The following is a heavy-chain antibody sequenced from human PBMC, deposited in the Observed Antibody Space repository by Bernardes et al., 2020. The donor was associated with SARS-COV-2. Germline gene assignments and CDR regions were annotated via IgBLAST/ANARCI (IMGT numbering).Heavy chain of an antibody. V-gene: IGHV3-23*01. D-gene: IGHD3-3*01. J-gene: IGHJ3*02. Sequence: GGSLRLSCAASGFNFYNYAMSWVRQAPGKGLEWVSGISASGGTTYYSDSVKGRFTVSRDNSKKTLYLQMNSLRAEDTAVYYCAKVRSLEWLLLRDAFDIWGQGTMVTVSS. CDR3: AKVRSLEWLLLRDAFDI. CDR2: ISASGGTT. CDR1: GFNFYNYA.